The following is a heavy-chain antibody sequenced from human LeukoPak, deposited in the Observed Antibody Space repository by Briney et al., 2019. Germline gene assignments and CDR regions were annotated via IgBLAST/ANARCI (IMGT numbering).Heavy chain of an antibody. CDR2: IYYSGST. Sequence: SETLSLTCTVSGGSISSGGYYWSGIRQHPGKGLEWIGYIYYSGSTYYNPSLKSRVTISVDTSKNQFSLKLSSVTAADTAVYYCARERVVPAAISCGWFDPWGQGTLVTVSS. CDR3: ARERVVPAAISCGWFDP. CDR1: GGSISSGGYY. D-gene: IGHD2-2*01. V-gene: IGHV4-31*03. J-gene: IGHJ5*02.